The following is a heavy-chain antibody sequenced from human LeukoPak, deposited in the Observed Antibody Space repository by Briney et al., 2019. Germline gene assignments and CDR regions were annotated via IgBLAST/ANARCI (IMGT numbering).Heavy chain of an antibody. V-gene: IGHV3-23*01. CDR3: ARRGYFDL. CDR1: GFTFSTYA. CDR2: ISGSGDNT. J-gene: IGHJ2*01. Sequence: GGSLRLSCAASGFTFSTYAMSWVRQAPGKGLERVSTISGSGDNTYYAGSVKGRFTISRDNSKSTLYLQMNSLRTEDTAVYYCARRGYFDLWGRGTLVTVSS.